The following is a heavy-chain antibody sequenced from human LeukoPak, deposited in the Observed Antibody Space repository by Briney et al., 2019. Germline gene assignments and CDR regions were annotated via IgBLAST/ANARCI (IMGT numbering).Heavy chain of an antibody. Sequence: GSVRVSCTASGYTFTSYGMSWVRQAPGQGLEWMGGISAYDGNTYYAQKLQGRVTMTTDTSTSTAYMEMSSLRSDDTAVYYCAREVTYYYGSGSYYKVGYYYSYGMDVWGQGTTVTVSS. D-gene: IGHD3-10*01. J-gene: IGHJ6*02. CDR1: GYTFTSYG. CDR2: ISAYDGNT. CDR3: AREVTYYYGSGSYYKVGYYYSYGMDV. V-gene: IGHV1-18*01.